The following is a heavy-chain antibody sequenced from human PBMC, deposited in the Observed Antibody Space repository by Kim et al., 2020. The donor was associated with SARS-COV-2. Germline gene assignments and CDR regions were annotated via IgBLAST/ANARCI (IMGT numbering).Heavy chain of an antibody. CDR2: IYYSGST. Sequence: SETLSLTCTVSGGSISSYYWSWIRQPPGKGLEWIGYIYYSGSTNYNPSLKSRVTISVDTSKNQFSLKLSSVTAADTAVYYCARNRGNVDTAMATGWFDPWGQGTLVTVSS. J-gene: IGHJ5*02. D-gene: IGHD5-18*01. CDR3: ARNRGNVDTAMATGWFDP. CDR1: GGSISSYY. V-gene: IGHV4-59*01.